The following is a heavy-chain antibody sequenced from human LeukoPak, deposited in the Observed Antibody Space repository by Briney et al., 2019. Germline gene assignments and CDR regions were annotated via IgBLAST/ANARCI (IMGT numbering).Heavy chain of an antibody. V-gene: IGHV4-61*02. CDR1: GGSISSGSYY. Sequence: SETLSLTCTVSGGSISSGSYYWSWIRQPAGKGLEWIGRIYTSGSTNYNPSLKSRVTISVDTSKNQFSLKLSSVTAADTAVYYCARGYGYGYNYYYYMDVWGKGTTVTISS. D-gene: IGHD5-18*01. J-gene: IGHJ6*03. CDR3: ARGYGYGYNYYYYMDV. CDR2: IYTSGST.